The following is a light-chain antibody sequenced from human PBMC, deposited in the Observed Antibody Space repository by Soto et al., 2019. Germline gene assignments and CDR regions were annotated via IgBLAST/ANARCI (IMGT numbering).Light chain of an antibody. J-gene: IGKJ1*01. CDR1: QSILHSPNNKDA. V-gene: IGKV4-1*01. Sequence: DIVMTQSPDSLAVSLGERATINCKSSQSILHSPNNKDAFTWYQQKPGQPPKLLINWASTRESGVPDRFSGAGSGTDFTLTISSLQAEDVAVYYCQQFYTTPTFGQGTRVEIK. CDR2: WAS. CDR3: QQFYTTPT.